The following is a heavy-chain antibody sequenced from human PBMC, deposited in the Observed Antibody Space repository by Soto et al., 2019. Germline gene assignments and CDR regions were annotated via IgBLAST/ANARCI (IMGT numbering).Heavy chain of an antibody. Sequence: SVKVSCKASGGTFSSYAISWVRQAPGQGLEWMGGIIPIFGTANYAQKFQGRVTITADESTSTAYMELSSLRSEDTAVYYCARFIAVAGTFDYWGQGTLVTVSS. CDR3: ARFIAVAGTFDY. J-gene: IGHJ4*02. CDR2: IIPIFGTA. CDR1: GGTFSSYA. V-gene: IGHV1-69*13. D-gene: IGHD6-19*01.